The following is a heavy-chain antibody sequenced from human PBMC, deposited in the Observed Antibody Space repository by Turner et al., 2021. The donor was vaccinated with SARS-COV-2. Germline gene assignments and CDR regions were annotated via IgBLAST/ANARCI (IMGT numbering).Heavy chain of an antibody. CDR2: IYYGGTT. CDR1: GGSIRSSSYY. CDR3: VRDGGDPPGYVEH. Sequence: QLPLQESGPGLVKPSENLSLTFPVSGGSIRSSSYYWGWIRQPPGKGLEWIGSIYYGGTTYYNPSLKSRVTISVDTSKNHFSLKLCSVTAADTAVYYCVRDGGDPPGYVEHWGQGALVTVSS. D-gene: IGHD2-21*02. V-gene: IGHV4-39*02. J-gene: IGHJ1*01.